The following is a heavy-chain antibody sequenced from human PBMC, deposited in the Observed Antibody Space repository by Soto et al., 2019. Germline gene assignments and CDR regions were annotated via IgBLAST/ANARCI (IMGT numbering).Heavy chain of an antibody. CDR2: IYYSGSI. J-gene: IGHJ5*02. CDR1: GGSISSGDYY. V-gene: IGHV4-30-4*01. Sequence: SETLSLTCTVSGGSISSGDYYWSWIRQPPGKGLEWIGSIYYSGSIYYNPSLKSRVTISVDTSKNQFSLKLSSVTAADTAVYYLARDNPTGKNVLRYFVPPWGKETRVTFSS. D-gene: IGHD3-9*01. CDR3: ARDNPTGKNVLRYFVPP.